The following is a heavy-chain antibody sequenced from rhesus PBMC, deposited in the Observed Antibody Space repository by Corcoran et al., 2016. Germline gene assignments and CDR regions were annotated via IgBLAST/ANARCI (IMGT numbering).Heavy chain of an antibody. D-gene: IGHD3-34*01. CDR2: IGGSSGSP. J-gene: IGHJ4*01. V-gene: IGHV4-127*01. Sequence: QVQLQESGPGVVKPSETLSLTCGVSGGSISGVYLWSWIRQAPGKGLEWIGCIGGSSGSPNPNPAPSRRVTISNDTSNNQFSLRLSSVTAADTDVYYCAREKQGDYSIGRFDSWGQGVLVTVSS. CDR1: GGSISGVY. CDR3: AREKQGDYSIGRFDS.